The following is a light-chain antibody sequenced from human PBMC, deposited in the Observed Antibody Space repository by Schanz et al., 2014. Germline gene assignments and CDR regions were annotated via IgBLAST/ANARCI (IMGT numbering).Light chain of an antibody. V-gene: IGLV2-11*01. CDR3: SSYAGSNNVV. CDR1: RSDVGAYNY. J-gene: IGLJ2*01. Sequence: QSALTQPRSVSVSPGQSVTISCAGDRSDVGAYNYVSWYQQHPGKAPKLIIYDVSKRPSGVPDRFSGSKSGNTASLTVSGLQAEDEADYYCSSYAGSNNVVFGGGTKLTVL. CDR2: DVS.